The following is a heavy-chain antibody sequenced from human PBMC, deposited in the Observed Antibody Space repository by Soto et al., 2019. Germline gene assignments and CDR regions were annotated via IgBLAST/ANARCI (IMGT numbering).Heavy chain of an antibody. V-gene: IGHV1-18*01. Sequence: QVQLVQSGAEVKKPGASVKVSCKASGYTFTSYGISWVRQAPGQGLEWMGWISAYNGNTNYAQKLQGRVTMTTDTSTSTAYMELRSLRSDDTAVYYCARGVPIAVAGTATILPAFDIWGQGTMVTVSS. CDR3: ARGVPIAVAGTATILPAFDI. CDR2: ISAYNGNT. D-gene: IGHD6-19*01. CDR1: GYTFTSYG. J-gene: IGHJ3*02.